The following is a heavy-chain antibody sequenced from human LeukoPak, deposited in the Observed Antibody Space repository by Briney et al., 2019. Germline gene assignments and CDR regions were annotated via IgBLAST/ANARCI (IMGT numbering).Heavy chain of an antibody. CDR2: ISAYNGNT. V-gene: IGHV1-18*04. Sequence: APVKVSCTASGYTFINYGFSWVRQAPGQGLEWMGWISAYNGNTNYLQKFQGRVTMTTDTSTNTVYMELRSLRSDDTAVYYCARVSTNSRVAGYDPQWYFDLWGRGTPVTVSP. CDR3: ARVSTNSRVAGYDPQWYFDL. CDR1: GYTFINYG. J-gene: IGHJ2*01. D-gene: IGHD5-12*01.